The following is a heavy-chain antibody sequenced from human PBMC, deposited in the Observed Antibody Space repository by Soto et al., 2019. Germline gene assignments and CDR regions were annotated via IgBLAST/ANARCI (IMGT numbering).Heavy chain of an antibody. CDR3: ARVGSEGELLGAFEI. J-gene: IGHJ3*02. CDR1: GGTFSSYA. CDR2: VSPMFGTT. D-gene: IGHD1-26*01. V-gene: IGHV1-69*01. Sequence: QVQLVQSGAEVKKPGSSVKVSCKASGGTFSSYAISWVRQAPGQGLEWMGGVSPMFGTTNYAQEFQGRVTSTADESTSTAYMELSSMSSEDTAVYYCARVGSEGELLGAFEIWGQGTMVTVSS.